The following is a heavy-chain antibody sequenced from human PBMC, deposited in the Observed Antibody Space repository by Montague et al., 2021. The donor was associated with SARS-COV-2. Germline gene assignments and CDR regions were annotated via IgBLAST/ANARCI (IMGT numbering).Heavy chain of an antibody. CDR2: FSYSGST. D-gene: IGHD3-9*01. CDR3: ATYYDILTGYYIDAFDI. Sequence: SETLSLTCTVSGGSVSSNRDSWGWIRQPPGRGLEWIGTFSYSGSTYSNPSLNNRVSISRDTSRNHFSLKLSSVTAADTAVYYCATYYDILTGYYIDAFDIWGQGTMVTVSS. J-gene: IGHJ3*02. V-gene: IGHV4-39*02. CDR1: GGSVSSNRDS.